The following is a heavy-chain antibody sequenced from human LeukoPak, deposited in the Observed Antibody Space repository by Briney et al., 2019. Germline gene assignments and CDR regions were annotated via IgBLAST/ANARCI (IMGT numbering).Heavy chain of an antibody. CDR2: ISGSGGST. CDR3: AKDGGYYDFWSGYYLSDAFDI. J-gene: IGHJ3*02. V-gene: IGHV3-23*01. D-gene: IGHD3-3*01. CDR1: GFTFSSYA. Sequence: PWGSLRLSXAASGFTFSSYAMSWVRQAPGKGLEWVSAISGSGGSTYYADSVKGRFTISRDNSKNTLYLQMNSLRAEDTAVYYCAKDGGYYDFWSGYYLSDAFDIWGQGTMVTVSS.